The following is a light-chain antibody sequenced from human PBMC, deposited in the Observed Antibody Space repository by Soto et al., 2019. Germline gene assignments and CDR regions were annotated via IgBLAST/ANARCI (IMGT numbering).Light chain of an antibody. Sequence: QSVLTKPASVSGSPGQSITISCTGTSSDVGGYNYVSWYQHHPGKAPKLLIYDVNNRPSGVSDRFSGSKSGNTASLTIAGLQTEDEADYYCSSYTSIITVVFGGGTKLTVL. CDR3: SSYTSIITVV. CDR2: DVN. CDR1: SSDVGGYNY. V-gene: IGLV2-14*01. J-gene: IGLJ2*01.